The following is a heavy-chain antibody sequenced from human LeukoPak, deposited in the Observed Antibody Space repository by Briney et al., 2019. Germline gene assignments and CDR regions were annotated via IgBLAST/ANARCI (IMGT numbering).Heavy chain of an antibody. D-gene: IGHD6-6*01. CDR1: GGSFSGYY. CDR3: VRPSGRSIFDY. Sequence: SETLSLTCAVYGGSFSGYYWSWIRQPPGKGLEWIGSIYYSGTTYYNPSLKSRVTISVDTSKNQFSLKLSSVTAADTAVYYCVRPSGRSIFDYWGQGTLVTVSS. J-gene: IGHJ4*02. CDR2: IYYSGTT. V-gene: IGHV4-34*01.